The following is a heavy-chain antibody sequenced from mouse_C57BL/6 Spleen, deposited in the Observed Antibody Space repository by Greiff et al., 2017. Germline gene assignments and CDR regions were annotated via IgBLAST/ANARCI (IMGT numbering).Heavy chain of an antibody. CDR1: GYAFSSSW. Sequence: QVQLQQSGPELVKPGASVTISCKASGYAFSSSWMNWVKQRPGKGLEWIGRIYPGDGATNYNGKFKGKATLTADKSSSTAYMTLSSLTAEDSAVYFCARSDYGNHWYFDGWGTGTTVTVST. CDR2: IYPGDGAT. V-gene: IGHV1-82*01. CDR3: ARSDYGNHWYFDG. D-gene: IGHD2-1*01. J-gene: IGHJ1*03.